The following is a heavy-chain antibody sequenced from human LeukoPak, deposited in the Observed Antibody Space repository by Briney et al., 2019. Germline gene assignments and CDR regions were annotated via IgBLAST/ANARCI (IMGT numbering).Heavy chain of an antibody. J-gene: IGHJ4*02. CDR1: GYTFSDYY. CDR2: INPYTGDT. V-gene: IGHV1-2*02. CDR3: ARAARYHDWLSPSDY. Sequence: ASVKVSCKASGYTFSDYYMNWVRQAPGQGLEWMGWINPYTGDTHYAENFQGRVTMTRDTSLTTAYMELTRLRSDDTAFYFCARAARYHDWLSPSDYWGQGTLVTASS. D-gene: IGHD3-9*01.